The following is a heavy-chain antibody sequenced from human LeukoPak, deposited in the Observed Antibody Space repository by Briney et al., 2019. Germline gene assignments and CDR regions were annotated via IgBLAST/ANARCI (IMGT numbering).Heavy chain of an antibody. J-gene: IGHJ4*02. CDR1: GGSFSGYY. D-gene: IGHD3-3*01. Sequence: ETLSLTCAVYGGSFSGYYWSWVRQAPGKGLEWVSAISGSAGSTYHADSVKGRFTISRDNSKNTLYLQMNSLRAEDTAVYYCAKDKGVAGHDYWGQGTLVTVSS. V-gene: IGHV3-23*01. CDR3: AKDKGVAGHDY. CDR2: ISGSAGST.